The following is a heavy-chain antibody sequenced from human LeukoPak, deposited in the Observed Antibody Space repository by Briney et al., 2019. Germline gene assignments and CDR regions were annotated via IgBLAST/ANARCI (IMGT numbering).Heavy chain of an antibody. CDR1: GFTFSSYS. D-gene: IGHD6-13*01. V-gene: IGHV3-21*01. CDR2: ISSSSSYI. CDR3: AREGIAAAGTYYYYGMDV. J-gene: IGHJ6*04. Sequence: AGGSLRLSCAASGFTFSSYSMNWVRQAPGKGLEWVSSISSSSSYIYYADSVKGRFTISRDNAKNSLHLQMNSLRAEDTAVYFCAREGIAAAGTYYYYGMDVWGKGTTVTVSS.